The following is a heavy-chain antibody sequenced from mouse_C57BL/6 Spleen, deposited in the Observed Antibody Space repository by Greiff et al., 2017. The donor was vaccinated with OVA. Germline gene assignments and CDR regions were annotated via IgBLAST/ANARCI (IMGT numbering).Heavy chain of an antibody. V-gene: IGHV1-80*01. Sequence: QVQLQQPGAELVKPGASVKISCKASGYAFSSYWMHWVKQRPGKGLEWIGRIYPGNGDTNYNGKFKGKATLTADKSSSTAYMQLSSLTSEDSAVYFCARGDDGYAFACWGKGTLVTVSA. CDR2: IYPGNGDT. CDR3: ARGDDGYAFAC. J-gene: IGHJ3*01. CDR1: GYAFSSYW. D-gene: IGHD2-3*01.